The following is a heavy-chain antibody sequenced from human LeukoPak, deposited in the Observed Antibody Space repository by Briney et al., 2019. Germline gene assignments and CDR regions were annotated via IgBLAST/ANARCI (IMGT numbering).Heavy chain of an antibody. Sequence: SETLSLTCGVFGGSFSDYYWSWIRQPPGKGLEWIGEINHSGSTNYNPSLKSRVTISVDTSKNQFSLKLSSVTAADTAVYYCARHDSSGHYNAFDIWGQGTGVTVSS. CDR3: ARHDSSGHYNAFDI. CDR2: INHSGST. CDR1: GGSFSDYY. J-gene: IGHJ3*02. V-gene: IGHV4-34*01. D-gene: IGHD3-22*01.